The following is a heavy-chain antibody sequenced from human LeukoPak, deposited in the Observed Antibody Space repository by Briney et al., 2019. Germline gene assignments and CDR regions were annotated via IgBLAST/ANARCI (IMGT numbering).Heavy chain of an antibody. CDR1: GGSFSGYY. CDR2: INHSGST. V-gene: IGHV4-34*01. Sequence: PSETLSLTCAVYGGSFSGYYWSWIRQPPGKGLEWIGEINHSGSTNYNPSLKSRVTISLDTSKNQFSLKLSSVTAADTAVYYCARGEGAMAHFDYWGQGTLVTVSS. CDR3: ARGEGAMAHFDY. J-gene: IGHJ4*02. D-gene: IGHD5-18*01.